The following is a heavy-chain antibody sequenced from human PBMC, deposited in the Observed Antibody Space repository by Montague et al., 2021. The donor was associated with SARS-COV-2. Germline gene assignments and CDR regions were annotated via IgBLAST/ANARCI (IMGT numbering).Heavy chain of an antibody. V-gene: IGHV4-39*01. CDR1: GGSISSSSYY. Sequence: SETLSLTCTVSGGSISSSSYYWGWIRQPPGKGLEWMGNIFYSGSTYYNPSLKSRVTISVDTSKNQFSLKLSSVTAAEAAVYYCAGVGVGTMVRGVIPAYYYGMDVWGQGTTVTVSS. CDR2: IFYSGST. D-gene: IGHD3-10*01. J-gene: IGHJ6*02. CDR3: AGVGVGTMVRGVIPAYYYGMDV.